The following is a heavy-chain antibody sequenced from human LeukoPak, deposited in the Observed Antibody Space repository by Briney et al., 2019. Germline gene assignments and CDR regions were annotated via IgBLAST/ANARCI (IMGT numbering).Heavy chain of an antibody. Sequence: GGSLRPSCAASGFTFSSYAMSWVRQAPGKGLEWASAISGSGGSTYYADSVKGRFTISGDNSKNTLYLQMNSLRAEDTAVYYCAKASYGEHDYWGQGTLVTVSS. D-gene: IGHD4-17*01. CDR1: GFTFSSYA. J-gene: IGHJ4*02. CDR3: AKASYGEHDY. V-gene: IGHV3-23*01. CDR2: ISGSGGST.